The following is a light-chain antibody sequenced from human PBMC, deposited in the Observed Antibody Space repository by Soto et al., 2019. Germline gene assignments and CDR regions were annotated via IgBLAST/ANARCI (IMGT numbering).Light chain of an antibody. V-gene: IGKV3-20*01. CDR3: HKYDIPPQT. J-gene: IGKJ1*01. CDR2: GAS. Sequence: IMLTQSPGTLSLSPGERATLSCRASQRISSMYLAWYQQKPGRAPRLIIYGASRRATGIPERFSGSESGTDFTLTINRLEPEDFAVYYCHKYDIPPQTFGRGTRVEI. CDR1: QRISSMY.